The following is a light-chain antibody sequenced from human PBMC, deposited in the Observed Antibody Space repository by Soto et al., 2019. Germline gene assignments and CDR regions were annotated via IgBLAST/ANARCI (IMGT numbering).Light chain of an antibody. Sequence: QSALTQPPSASGSPGQSVTISCTGTSSDVGGYNYVSWYQQHPGKAPKLMIYEVSKRPSGVTDRFSGSKSGNTASLTVSGLQAEDEADYCCSSYAGSNIVFGGGTKLTVL. CDR3: SSYAGSNIV. V-gene: IGLV2-8*01. J-gene: IGLJ2*01. CDR2: EVS. CDR1: SSDVGGYNY.